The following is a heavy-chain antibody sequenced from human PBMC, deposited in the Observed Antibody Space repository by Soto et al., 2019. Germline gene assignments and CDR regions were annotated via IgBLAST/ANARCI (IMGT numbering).Heavy chain of an antibody. CDR3: ARQRYGGKYYYGMDV. J-gene: IGHJ6*02. Sequence: GESLKISCEGSGYSFTSYWIGWARQMPGKGLEWMGIIYPGDSDTRYSPSFQGQVTISADKSISTAYVQWSSLKASDTAMYYCARQRYGGKYYYGMDVWGQGTTVTV. V-gene: IGHV5-51*01. D-gene: IGHD5-18*01. CDR1: GYSFTSYW. CDR2: IYPGDSDT.